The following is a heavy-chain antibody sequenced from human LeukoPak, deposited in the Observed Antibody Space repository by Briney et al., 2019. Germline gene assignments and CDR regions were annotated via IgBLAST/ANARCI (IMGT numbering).Heavy chain of an antibody. J-gene: IGHJ6*04. CDR3: ARDSGSSWGLSGMDV. D-gene: IGHD6-13*01. CDR1: GGTFSSYT. Sequence: SVKVSCKASGGTFSSYTISWVRQAPGQGLEWMGGIIPIFGTANYAQKFQGRVTITADKSTSTAFMELSSMRSEDTAVYYCARDSGSSWGLSGMDVWGKGTTVTVSS. CDR2: IIPIFGTA. V-gene: IGHV1-69*06.